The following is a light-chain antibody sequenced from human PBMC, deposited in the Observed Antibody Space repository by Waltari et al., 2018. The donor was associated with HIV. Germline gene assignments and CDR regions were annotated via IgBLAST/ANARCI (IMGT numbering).Light chain of an antibody. J-gene: IGLJ1*01. V-gene: IGLV2-23*02. CDR1: SSDIGKYDF. CDR2: DVN. Sequence: QSALTQPASVSGSPGQSINMSCTGSSSDIGKYDFVSWYQHNPGKPPHLSMYDVNKRPSGVSLRFSGSKSGNTASLTISWLQAEDESYYYCCSYAGGPFVFGSGTSVIVL. CDR3: CSYAGGPFV.